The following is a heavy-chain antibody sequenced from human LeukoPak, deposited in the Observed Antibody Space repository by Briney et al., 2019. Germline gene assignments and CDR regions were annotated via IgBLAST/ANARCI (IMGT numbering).Heavy chain of an antibody. Sequence: GGSLRLSCAASGFTFSSYAMHWVRQAPGKGLEWVAVISYDGSNKYYADSVKGRFTISRDNSKNTLYLQMNSLRAEDTAVYYCARSEEGDYYFDYWGQGTLVTVSS. D-gene: IGHD1-26*01. CDR1: GFTFSSYA. CDR3: ARSEEGDYYFDY. V-gene: IGHV3-30-3*01. J-gene: IGHJ4*02. CDR2: ISYDGSNK.